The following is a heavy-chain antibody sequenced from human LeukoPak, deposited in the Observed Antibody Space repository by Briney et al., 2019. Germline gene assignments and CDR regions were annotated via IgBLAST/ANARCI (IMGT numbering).Heavy chain of an antibody. Sequence: SQTLSLTCEVSGGSTSYSSYYWGWIRQSPGKGLEWIGSLDYRGNTHYNPSLKSRVTISTDTSNERFSLGLTSVTAADTAVYFCASAYSRSSHTFDIWGQGTMVAVSS. CDR2: LDYRGNT. CDR1: GGSTSYSSYY. CDR3: ASAYSRSSHTFDI. J-gene: IGHJ3*02. D-gene: IGHD6-6*01. V-gene: IGHV4-39*01.